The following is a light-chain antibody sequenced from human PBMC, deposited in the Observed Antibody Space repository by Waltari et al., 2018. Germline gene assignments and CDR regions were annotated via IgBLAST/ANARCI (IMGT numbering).Light chain of an antibody. J-gene: IGLJ3*02. Sequence: QTVVTQEPSLTVSPGGAVTLTCASSAGAVTSGNYPNWIQQKPGQVPRSLIPSTTNRHSWTPARFSGSLLGGKAALTLSGVQPEDEAEYYCLLYDGSDQVFGGGTKLTVL. CDR1: AGAVTSGNY. CDR3: LLYDGSDQV. CDR2: STT. V-gene: IGLV7-43*01.